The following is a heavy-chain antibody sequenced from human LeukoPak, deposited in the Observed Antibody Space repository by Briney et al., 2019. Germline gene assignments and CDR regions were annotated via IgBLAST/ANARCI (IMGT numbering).Heavy chain of an antibody. CDR3: AKAGYGSGSSSFDQ. D-gene: IGHD3-10*01. V-gene: IGHV3-7*01. Sequence: PGGSLRLSYAASGFTFSDYWMSWVRQAPGKGLEWVANIKQDGSEKYYVDSVKGRFTISRDNAKNSLHLQMNTLRAEDTAVYYCAKAGYGSGSSSFDQWGQGTLVTVSS. CDR1: GFTFSDYW. CDR2: IKQDGSEK. J-gene: IGHJ4*02.